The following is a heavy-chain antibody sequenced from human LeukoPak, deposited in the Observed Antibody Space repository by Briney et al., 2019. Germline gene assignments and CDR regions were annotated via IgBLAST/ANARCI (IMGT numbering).Heavy chain of an antibody. D-gene: IGHD3-3*01. V-gene: IGHV1-69*13. CDR2: IIPIFGTA. Sequence: ASVKVSCKASGGTFSSYAISWVRQAPGQGLEWMGGIIPIFGTANYAQKFQGRVTITADESTSTAYMELSSLRSEDTAVYYCARAFSGSVWSGYYASTFDYWGQGTLVTVSS. J-gene: IGHJ4*02. CDR3: ARAFSGSVWSGYYASTFDY. CDR1: GGTFSSYA.